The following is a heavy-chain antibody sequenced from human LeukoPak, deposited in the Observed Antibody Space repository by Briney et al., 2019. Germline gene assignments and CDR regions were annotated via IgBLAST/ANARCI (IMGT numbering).Heavy chain of an antibody. CDR2: INPSGGST. Sequence: ASVKVSCKASGYTFSSYAIAWVRQAPGQGLEWMGIINPSGGSTSYAQKFQGRVTMTRDTSTSTVYMELSSLRSEDTAAYYCAREVDTGHYFDYWGKGTLVTVSS. J-gene: IGHJ4*02. V-gene: IGHV1-46*01. CDR3: AREVDTGHYFDY. D-gene: IGHD5-18*01. CDR1: GYTFSSYA.